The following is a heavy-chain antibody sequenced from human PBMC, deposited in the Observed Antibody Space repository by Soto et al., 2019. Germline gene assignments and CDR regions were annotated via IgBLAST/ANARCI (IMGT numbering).Heavy chain of an antibody. V-gene: IGHV1-8*01. CDR1: GYTFTSYD. J-gene: IGHJ4*02. D-gene: IGHD6-19*01. Sequence: GASVKVSCKASGYTFTSYDINWVREATGQGLEWMGWMNPNSGNTGYAQKFQGRVTMTRNTSISTAYMELSSLRSEDTAVYYCASWAHSSGWKYDYWGQGTLVTVSS. CDR3: ASWAHSSGWKYDY. CDR2: MNPNSGNT.